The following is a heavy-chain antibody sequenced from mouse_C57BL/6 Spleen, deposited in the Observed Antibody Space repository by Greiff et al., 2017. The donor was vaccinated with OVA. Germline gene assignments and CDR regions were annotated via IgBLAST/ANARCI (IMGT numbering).Heavy chain of an antibody. CDR3: TSTMVTTGFDY. J-gene: IGHJ2*01. CDR2: LDPETGGT. V-gene: IGHV1-15*01. D-gene: IGHD2-2*01. Sequence: QVQLKESGAELVRPGASVTLSCKASGYTFTDYEMHWVKQTPVHGLEWIGALDPETGGTAYNQKFKGKAILTADKSSSTAYMELRSLTSEDSAVYYCTSTMVTTGFDYWGQGTTLTVSS. CDR1: GYTFTDYE.